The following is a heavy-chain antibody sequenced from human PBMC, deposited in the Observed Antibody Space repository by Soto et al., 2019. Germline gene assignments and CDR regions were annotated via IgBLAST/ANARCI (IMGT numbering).Heavy chain of an antibody. Sequence: GGSLRLSCAASGFTFSNYGIHWVRQAPGKGLEWVAVISHDGNKEYYADSVKGRFTVSRDNSKKTVYLQMNSLRAEDTAVYYCAKDIQYCGGDCYGYDYWGQGTLVTVSS. CDR3: AKDIQYCGGDCYGYDY. D-gene: IGHD2-21*02. CDR2: ISHDGNKE. V-gene: IGHV3-30*18. CDR1: GFTFSNYG. J-gene: IGHJ4*02.